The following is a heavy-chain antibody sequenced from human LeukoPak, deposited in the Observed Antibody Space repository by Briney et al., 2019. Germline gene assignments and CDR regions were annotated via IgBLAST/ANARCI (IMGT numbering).Heavy chain of an antibody. CDR1: GFTFSNYW. CDR3: ASTNYGSGRHYGMDV. Sequence: GGSLRLSCEGSGFTFSNYWMGWVRQAPWKGLQWVANIKTDGSEKYYVDSVKGRFTISRDNAKNSLYLQMNSLRAEDTAVYYCASTNYGSGRHYGMDVWGQGTTVTVSS. J-gene: IGHJ6*02. V-gene: IGHV3-7*03. CDR2: IKTDGSEK. D-gene: IGHD3-10*01.